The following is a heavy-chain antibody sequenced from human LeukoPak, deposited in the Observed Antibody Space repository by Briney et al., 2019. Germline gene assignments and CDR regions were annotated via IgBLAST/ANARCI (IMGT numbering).Heavy chain of an antibody. J-gene: IGHJ6*03. Sequence: GGSLRLSCVASGFTFSNYEMNWVRQAPGKGLEWVSYISGSGSTIYYADSVKGRFTISRDNAKNSLYLQMNSLRAEDTAVYYCARDNYYYYYYMDVWGKGTTVTISS. CDR1: GFTFSNYE. V-gene: IGHV3-48*03. CDR2: ISGSGSTI. CDR3: ARDNYYYYYYMDV.